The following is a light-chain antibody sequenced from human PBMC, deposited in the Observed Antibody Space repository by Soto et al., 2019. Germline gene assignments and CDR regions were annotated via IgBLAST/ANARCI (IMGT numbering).Light chain of an antibody. V-gene: IGKV3-11*01. CDR1: QSLSRS. CDR3: QQHGQWPIT. CDR2: GIS. Sequence: EIVLTQSPATMSLSPGERATPSCRASQSLSRSLAWYQQKPGQAPRLLIYGISKRATDIPDRFSGSGSGTEFTLTISSLQPEDFATYYCQQHGQWPITFGQGTRLEIK. J-gene: IGKJ5*01.